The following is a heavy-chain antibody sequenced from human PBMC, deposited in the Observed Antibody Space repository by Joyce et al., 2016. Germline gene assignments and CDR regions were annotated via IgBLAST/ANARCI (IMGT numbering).Heavy chain of an antibody. Sequence: QVQLVESGGGVVQPGRSLRLSCAASGLNLSNYGVHWVRQAPGKGLAWVAVITYDGIYKYDADSVKGRFTISRDNSKNTVFLEMNSLRTEDTAVYYCAKILTSTYSSGWFLDYWGQGTLVTVSS. V-gene: IGHV3-30*18. CDR3: AKILTSTYSSGWFLDY. J-gene: IGHJ4*02. D-gene: IGHD6-25*01. CDR2: ITYDGIYK. CDR1: GLNLSNYG.